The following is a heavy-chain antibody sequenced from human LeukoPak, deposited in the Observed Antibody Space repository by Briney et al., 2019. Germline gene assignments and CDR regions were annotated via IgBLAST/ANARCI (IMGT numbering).Heavy chain of an antibody. V-gene: IGHV4-4*07. CDR1: GGSISSYY. CDR2: IHTSGST. D-gene: IGHD3-10*01. Sequence: SETLSLTCSVSGGSISSYYWSWIRQPAGKGLEWIGRIHTSGSTNYNPSLKSRVTISVDKSKNQFSLKLSSVTAADTAVYYCARDVRWFGESHRAFDIWGQGTMVTVSS. CDR3: ARDVRWFGESHRAFDI. J-gene: IGHJ3*02.